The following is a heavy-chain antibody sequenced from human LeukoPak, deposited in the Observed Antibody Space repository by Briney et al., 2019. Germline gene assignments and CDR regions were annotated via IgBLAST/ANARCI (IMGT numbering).Heavy chain of an antibody. CDR3: ARHEHSYGYPDY. J-gene: IGHJ4*02. D-gene: IGHD5-18*01. V-gene: IGHV5-51*01. Sequence: GESLQISCQGFGYTFSTYWIAWVRQMPGKGLEWMGIIYPADSDTKYSPSFQGQVTISADKSISTAYPQWSSLKASDIAMYYCARHEHSYGYPDYWGQGTQVTVSS. CDR2: IYPADSDT. CDR1: GYTFSTYW.